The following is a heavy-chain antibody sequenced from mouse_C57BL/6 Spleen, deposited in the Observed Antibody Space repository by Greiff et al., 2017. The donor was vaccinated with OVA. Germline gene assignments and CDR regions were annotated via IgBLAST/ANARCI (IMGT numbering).Heavy chain of an antibody. Sequence: EVKLVESGGGLVKPGGSLKLSCAASGFTFSDYGMHWVRQAPEKGLEWVAYISSGSSTIYYADTVKGRFTISRDNAKNTLFLQMTSLRSEDTAMYYCARDDYDVGNFDYWGQGTTLTVSS. J-gene: IGHJ2*01. V-gene: IGHV5-17*01. CDR3: ARDDYDVGNFDY. CDR2: ISSGSSTI. D-gene: IGHD2-4*01. CDR1: GFTFSDYG.